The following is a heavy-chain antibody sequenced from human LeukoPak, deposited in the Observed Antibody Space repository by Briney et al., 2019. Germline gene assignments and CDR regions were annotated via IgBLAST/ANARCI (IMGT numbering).Heavy chain of an antibody. CDR2: INHSGST. Sequence: SETLSLTCAVYGGSFSGYYWSWIRQPPGKGLEWIGEINHSGSTNYNPSLKSRVTISVDTSKNQFSLKLSSVTAADTAVYYCARLPQTLLWFGESQDWFDPWGQGTLVTVSS. V-gene: IGHV4-34*01. D-gene: IGHD3-10*01. J-gene: IGHJ5*02. CDR1: GGSFSGYY. CDR3: ARLPQTLLWFGESQDWFDP.